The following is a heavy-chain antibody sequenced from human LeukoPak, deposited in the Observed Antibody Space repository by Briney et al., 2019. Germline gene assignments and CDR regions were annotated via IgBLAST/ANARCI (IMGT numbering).Heavy chain of an antibody. CDR3: ARRPYGYGYYYYGMDV. Sequence: GGSLRLSCAASGFTFSAHWMHWVRQAPGKGLAWVSRISGDGTTTAYAESVKGRLTISRDNAKNTLYLQMNSLRAEDTAVYYCARRPYGYGYYYYGMDVWGQGTTVTVSS. J-gene: IGHJ6*02. CDR2: ISGDGTTT. V-gene: IGHV3-74*01. D-gene: IGHD5-18*01. CDR1: GFTFSAHW.